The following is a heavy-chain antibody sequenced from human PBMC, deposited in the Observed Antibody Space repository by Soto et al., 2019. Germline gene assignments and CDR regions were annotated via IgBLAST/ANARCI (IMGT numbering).Heavy chain of an antibody. V-gene: IGHV3-23*01. CDR2: ISGSGGST. J-gene: IGHJ4*02. Sequence: QAGGSLRLSCAASGFTFSSYAMSWVRQAPGKGLEWVSAISGSGGSTYYADSVKGRFNISRENTKNTLYQQMNSLRAEDTAVSYGANPASDSSGYYDFDYWGQGTRVTVCS. CDR1: GFTFSSYA. CDR3: ANPASDSSGYYDFDY. D-gene: IGHD3-22*01.